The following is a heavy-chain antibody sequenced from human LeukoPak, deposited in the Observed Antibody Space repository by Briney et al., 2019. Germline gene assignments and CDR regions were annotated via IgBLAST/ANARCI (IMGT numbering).Heavy chain of an antibody. J-gene: IGHJ6*02. CDR3: AAEVYSSGYQDYYYYYGMDV. CDR2: IVVGSGNT. V-gene: IGHV1-58*01. D-gene: IGHD3-22*01. CDR1: GFTCTSSA. Sequence: GASVKVSCKASGFTCTSSAVQWVRQARGQRLEWIGWIVVGSGNTNYAQEFQERVTITRHMSKSTAYMELSSMRSDDTAVYYCAAEVYSSGYQDYYYYYGMDVWGQGNTVTVSS.